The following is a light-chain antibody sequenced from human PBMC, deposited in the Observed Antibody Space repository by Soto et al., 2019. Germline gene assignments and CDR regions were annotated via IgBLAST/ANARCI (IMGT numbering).Light chain of an antibody. J-gene: IGKJ1*01. CDR2: DAS. Sequence: DIQMTQSPSTLSASVGDRVTITCRASQSISSWLAWYQQKPGKAPKLLIYDASSLESGVPSRFSGSGSGTELTLTISSLQPDDFATYYCQQYDSLWTCGQGTKVDIK. V-gene: IGKV1-5*01. CDR3: QQYDSLWT. CDR1: QSISSW.